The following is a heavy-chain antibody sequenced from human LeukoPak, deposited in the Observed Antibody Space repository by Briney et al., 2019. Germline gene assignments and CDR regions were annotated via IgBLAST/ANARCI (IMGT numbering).Heavy chain of an antibody. CDR1: GGSISSSSYY. J-gene: IGHJ4*02. V-gene: IGHV4-39*01. CDR3: ARVRSSSWWPFDY. CDR2: IYYSGST. Sequence: SSETLSLTCTVSGGSISSSSYYWGWIRQPPGKGLEWIGSIYYSGSTYYNPSLKSRVTISVDTSKNQFSLKLSSVTAADTAVYYCARVRSSSWWPFDYWGQGTLVTVSS. D-gene: IGHD6-13*01.